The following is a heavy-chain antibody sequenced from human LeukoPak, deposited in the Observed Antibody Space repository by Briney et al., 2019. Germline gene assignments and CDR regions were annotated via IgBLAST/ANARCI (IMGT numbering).Heavy chain of an antibody. Sequence: GGSLRLSCAGSGFIFSNYWMHWVRQAPGKGLEWVAVISYDGSNKYYADSVQGRFTISRDASKNTLFLQMNSLRADDTAVYYCARKTDSSGSGDYWGQGTLVTVSS. CDR1: GFIFSNYW. J-gene: IGHJ4*02. CDR3: ARKTDSSGSGDY. CDR2: ISYDGSNK. D-gene: IGHD3-22*01. V-gene: IGHV3-30*14.